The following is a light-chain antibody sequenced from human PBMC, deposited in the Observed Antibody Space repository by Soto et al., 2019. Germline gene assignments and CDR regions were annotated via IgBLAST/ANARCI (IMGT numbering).Light chain of an antibody. CDR3: CSYAGSYTLV. CDR1: SSDLSDYNF. J-gene: IGLJ2*01. Sequence: QSVLTQPRSVSGSPGQSVTISCTGTSSDLSDYNFVSWYQHHPGKAPKLIIYDVSKRPSGVPDRFSGSKSGKTASLTISGLQADDEADYYCCSYAGSYTLVFGGGTKLTVL. V-gene: IGLV2-11*01. CDR2: DVS.